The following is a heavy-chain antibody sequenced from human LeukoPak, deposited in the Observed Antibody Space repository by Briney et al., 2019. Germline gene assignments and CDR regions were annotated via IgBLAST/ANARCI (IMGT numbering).Heavy chain of an antibody. CDR2: IYTSGST. CDR3: ARDLAVAGRGDAFDI. J-gene: IGHJ3*02. Sequence: SDTQSLPHTVCVCSIRQYYRRWVRQPAGKGLEWIGRIYTSGSTNYNPSLKSRVTMSVDTSKNQFSLKLSSVTAADTAVYYCARDLAVAGRGDAFDIWGQGTMVTVSS. D-gene: IGHD6-19*01. V-gene: IGHV4-4*07. CDR1: VCSIRQYY.